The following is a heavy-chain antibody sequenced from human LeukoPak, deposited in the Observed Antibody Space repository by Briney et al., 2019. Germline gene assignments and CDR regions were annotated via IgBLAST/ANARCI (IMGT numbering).Heavy chain of an antibody. CDR2: IYPGDSDT. CDR3: ARLMQGVAGTWGY. Sequence: GESLKISCKASGYSFTTYWIAWVRQMPGKGLEWMGMIYPGDSDTRYSPSFQGQITISVDKSISIAYLQWSSLKASDTAMYYCARLMQGVAGTWGYWGQGTLVTV. J-gene: IGHJ4*02. CDR1: GYSFTTYW. D-gene: IGHD6-19*01. V-gene: IGHV5-51*01.